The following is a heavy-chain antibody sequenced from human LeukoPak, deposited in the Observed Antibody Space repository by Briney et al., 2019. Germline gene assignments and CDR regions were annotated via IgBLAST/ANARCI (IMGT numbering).Heavy chain of an antibody. D-gene: IGHD2/OR15-2a*01. J-gene: IGHJ4*02. Sequence: GGSLRLSCAASGFTFSSCRMNWVRQAPGKGLEWVSSISSSSSYIYYADSVKGRFTLSRDNARNSLYLQMNSLRAEDTAVYYCARDVEYYYFDYWGQGTLVTVSS. CDR1: GFTFSSCR. CDR3: ARDVEYYYFDY. CDR2: ISSSSSYI. V-gene: IGHV3-21*01.